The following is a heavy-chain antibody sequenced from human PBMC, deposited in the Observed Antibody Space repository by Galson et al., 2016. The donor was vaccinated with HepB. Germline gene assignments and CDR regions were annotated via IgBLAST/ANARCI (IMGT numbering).Heavy chain of an antibody. CDR3: TKTARLRGVPMDY. V-gene: IGHV3-15*01. CDR2: IKSNPDGGTT. J-gene: IGHJ4*02. D-gene: IGHD3-10*01. Sequence: SLRLSCAVSGFTFSNAWMSWVRQAPGKGLEWAGRIKSNPDGGTTEYAAPVKGRFIISRVDSKNTLYLQMNSLKTEDTAVYYCTKTARLRGVPMDYWGQGTLVTVSS. CDR1: GFTFSNAW.